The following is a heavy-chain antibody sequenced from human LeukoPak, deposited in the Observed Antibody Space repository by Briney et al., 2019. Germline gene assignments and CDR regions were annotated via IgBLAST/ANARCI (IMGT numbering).Heavy chain of an antibody. D-gene: IGHD6-6*01. CDR3: ARDLGSSPDY. CDR2: IIPIFGTA. CDR1: GGTFSSYA. J-gene: IGHJ4*02. Sequence: ASVKGSCKGSGGTFSSYAISWVRPAPGQGGGWMGGIIPIFGTANYAQKFQGRVTITADESTSTAYMELSSLRSEDTAVYYCARDLGSSPDYWGQGTLVTVSS. V-gene: IGHV1-69*01.